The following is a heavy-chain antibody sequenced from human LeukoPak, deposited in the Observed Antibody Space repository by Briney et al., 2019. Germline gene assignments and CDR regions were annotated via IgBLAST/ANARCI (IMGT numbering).Heavy chain of an antibody. J-gene: IGHJ4*02. D-gene: IGHD3-22*01. V-gene: IGHV3-15*01. CDR3: CTDEDYYELGQTVD. CDR1: GFIFTNAW. CDR2: SKSISDGGTT. Sequence: GGSLRLSCAASGFIFTNAWMSWVRQAPGKGLEWVGRSKSISDGGTTDYAAPVKGRFTISRDDSKATLFLHMNSLQTDDTAVYYCCTDEDYYELGQTVDWGQGTLVTVSP.